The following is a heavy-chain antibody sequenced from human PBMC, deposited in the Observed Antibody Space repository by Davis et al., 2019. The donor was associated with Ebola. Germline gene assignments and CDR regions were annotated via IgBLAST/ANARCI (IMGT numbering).Heavy chain of an antibody. CDR2: IYYSGST. V-gene: IGHV4-39*07. J-gene: IGHJ6*02. CDR3: ARLAAQYYYYYGMDV. D-gene: IGHD6-25*01. Sequence: SETLSLTCTVSGGSISSSNYYWGWIRQPPGKGLEWIGSIYYSGSTYYNPSLKSRVTISVDTSKNQFSLKLSSVTAADTAVYYCARLAAQYYYYYGMDVWGQGTTVTVSS. CDR1: GGSISSSNYY.